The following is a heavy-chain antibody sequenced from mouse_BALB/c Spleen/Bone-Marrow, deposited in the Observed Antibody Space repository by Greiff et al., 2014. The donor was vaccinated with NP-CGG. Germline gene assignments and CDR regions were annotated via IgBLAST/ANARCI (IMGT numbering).Heavy chain of an antibody. D-gene: IGHD2-3*01. CDR2: ISSGGST. V-gene: IGHV5-6-5*01. J-gene: IGHJ2*01. Sequence: EVKLMESGGGLVKPGGSLKLSCAASGFTFSSYAMSWVRQTPEKRLEWVASISSGGSTYYPDSVKGRFTISRDNARNILYLQMXXXXXEDTAMYYCAREVDGWYYFDYWGQGTTLTVSS. CDR3: AREVDGWYYFDY. CDR1: GFTFSSYA.